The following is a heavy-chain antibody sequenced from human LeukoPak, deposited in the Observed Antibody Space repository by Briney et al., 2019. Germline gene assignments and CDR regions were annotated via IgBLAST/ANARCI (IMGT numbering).Heavy chain of an antibody. CDR2: IWYDGSNK. CDR1: GFTFSSYG. J-gene: IGHJ6*02. D-gene: IGHD6-19*01. V-gene: IGHV3-33*01. CDR3: ARWLGSYYYYGMDV. Sequence: GTSLRLSCAASGFTFSSYGMHWVRQAPGKGLEWVAVIWYDGSNKYYADSVKGRFTISRDNSKNTLYLQMNSLRAEDTAVYYCARWLGSYYYYGMDVWGQGTTVTVSS.